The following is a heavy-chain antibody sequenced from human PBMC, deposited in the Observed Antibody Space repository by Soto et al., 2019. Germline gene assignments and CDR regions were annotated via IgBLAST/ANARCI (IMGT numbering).Heavy chain of an antibody. CDR2: ISSSSSYI. CDR3: ARSGHPMVRGVIYYFDY. V-gene: IGHV3-21*01. Sequence: GGSLRLSCAAPGFTFSSYSMNWVRQAPGKGLEWVSSISSSSSYIYYADSVKGRFTISRDNAKNSLYLQMNSLRAEDTAVYYCARSGHPMVRGVIYYFDYWGQGTLVTVSS. CDR1: GFTFSSYS. D-gene: IGHD3-10*01. J-gene: IGHJ4*02.